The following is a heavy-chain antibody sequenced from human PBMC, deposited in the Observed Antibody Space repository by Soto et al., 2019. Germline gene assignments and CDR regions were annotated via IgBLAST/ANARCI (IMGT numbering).Heavy chain of an antibody. CDR2: VIPLFDTA. J-gene: IGHJ6*02. Sequence: QVQVVQSGAEVKKPGSSVKVSCKVSGGIFTNNAISWVRQAPGQGLEWLGGVIPLFDTAYYAQIFRGRRRISADGATTTAYMELSGLTSADTAVYFCATGGHNDGYNFYHGMDGWGQGTTVTVS. D-gene: IGHD5-18*01. V-gene: IGHV1-69*01. CDR1: GGIFTNNA. CDR3: ATGGHNDGYNFYHGMDG.